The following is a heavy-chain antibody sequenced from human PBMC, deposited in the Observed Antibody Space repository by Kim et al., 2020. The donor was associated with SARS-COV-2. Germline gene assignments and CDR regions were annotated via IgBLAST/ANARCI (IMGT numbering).Heavy chain of an antibody. CDR2: ISSSGDI. D-gene: IGHD6-19*01. CDR3: ARETGYSSGGYPGGFYY. CDR1: GFTFSSYS. Sequence: GGSLRLSCAASGFTFSSYSMNWVRQAPGKGLEWVSSISSSGDIYYADSVMGRFTISRNNAKNSLYLQMNSLRAEETAVYYCARETGYSSGGYPGGFYYWGQGALVTVSS. V-gene: IGHV3-21*01. J-gene: IGHJ4*02.